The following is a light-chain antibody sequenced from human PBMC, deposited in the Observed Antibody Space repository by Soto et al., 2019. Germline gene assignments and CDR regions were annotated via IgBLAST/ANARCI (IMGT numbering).Light chain of an antibody. CDR2: DAS. Sequence: DIQMTQSPSTLSASVGDRVTITCRASQSISSWLAWYQQKPGKAPKLLIYDASSLESGVPSRFSGSGSGTXXXLTIXSLQPDDFATYYCQQYNSYSWTFGQGTKVEIK. CDR1: QSISSW. CDR3: QQYNSYSWT. V-gene: IGKV1-5*01. J-gene: IGKJ1*01.